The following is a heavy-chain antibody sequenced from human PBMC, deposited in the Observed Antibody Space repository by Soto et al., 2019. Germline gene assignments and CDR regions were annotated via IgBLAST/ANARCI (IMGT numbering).Heavy chain of an antibody. CDR3: ARHGYDILTGYADNRFDP. V-gene: IGHV4-59*08. CDR1: GGSISSYY. CDR2: IYYSGST. J-gene: IGHJ5*02. D-gene: IGHD3-9*01. Sequence: PSETLSLTCTVSGGSISSYYWSWIRQPPGKGLEWIGYIYYSGSTNYNLKSRVTISVDTSKNQFSPKLSSVTAADTAVYYCARHGYDILTGYADNRFDPWGQGTLVTVSS.